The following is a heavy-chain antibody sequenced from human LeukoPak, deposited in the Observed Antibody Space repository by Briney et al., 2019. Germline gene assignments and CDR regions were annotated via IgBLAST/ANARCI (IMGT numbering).Heavy chain of an antibody. CDR3: TNGGQSSGWYAFDY. CDR2: ISSSSSYI. D-gene: IGHD6-19*01. Sequence: GGSLRLSCAASGFTFSSYSMNWVRQAPGKGLEWVSSISSSSSYIYYADSVKGRFTISRDNAKNSLYLQMNSLRAEDTAVYYCTNGGQSSGWYAFDYWGQGTLVTVSS. CDR1: GFTFSSYS. J-gene: IGHJ4*02. V-gene: IGHV3-21*01.